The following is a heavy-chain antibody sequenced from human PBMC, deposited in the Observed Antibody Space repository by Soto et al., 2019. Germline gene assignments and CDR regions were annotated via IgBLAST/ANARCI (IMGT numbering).Heavy chain of an antibody. V-gene: IGHV1-69*01. Sequence: QVQLVQSGAEVKKPGSSVKVSCKASGGTFSSYAISWVRQAPGQGLEWMGGIIPIFGTANYAQKFQGRVTITADESPSTPNWGLTSLNSGDPAVFYCAGGGPSVDYAGPCFDPGAREPWSPSPQ. CDR3: AGGGPSVDYAGPCFDP. CDR2: IIPIFGTA. D-gene: IGHD4-17*01. CDR1: GGTFSSYA. J-gene: IGHJ5*02.